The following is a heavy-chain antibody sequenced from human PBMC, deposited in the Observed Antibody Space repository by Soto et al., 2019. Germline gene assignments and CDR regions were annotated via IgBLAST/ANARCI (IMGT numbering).Heavy chain of an antibody. Sequence: SQTLSLTCGISGDSVSRNSAVWSWIRQSPSRGLEWLGRAFYRSKWYNDYAVSVKSRISISPDTSKNQFSRQLTSVTPDDAGVYYCARAGVTLCGLFPHFDLWPQGSLVTVS. CDR1: GDSVSRNSAV. V-gene: IGHV6-1*01. D-gene: IGHD3-16*01. CDR2: AFYRSKWYN. J-gene: IGHJ4*02. CDR3: ARAGVTLCGLFPHFDL.